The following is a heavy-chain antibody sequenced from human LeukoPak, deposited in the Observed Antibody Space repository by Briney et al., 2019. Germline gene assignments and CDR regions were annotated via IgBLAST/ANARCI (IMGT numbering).Heavy chain of an antibody. D-gene: IGHD1-26*01. Sequence: GGSLRLSCAASGFTFSSYSMNWVRQAPGKGLEWVSSISSSSSYIYYADSVKARFTISRDNAKNSLYLQMNSLRAEDTAVYYCARGIVGAYYFDYWGQGTLVTVSS. CDR1: GFTFSSYS. CDR3: ARGIVGAYYFDY. V-gene: IGHV3-21*01. J-gene: IGHJ4*02. CDR2: ISSSSSYI.